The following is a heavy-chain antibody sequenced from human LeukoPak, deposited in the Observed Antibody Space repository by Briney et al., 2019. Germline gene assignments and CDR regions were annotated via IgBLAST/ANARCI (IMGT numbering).Heavy chain of an antibody. CDR1: GFTFSSNW. J-gene: IGHJ6*03. CDR3: ARDGRGAGTLYYYMDV. D-gene: IGHD1/OR15-1a*01. V-gene: IGHV3-7*01. CDR2: IKADGSEK. Sequence: GGSLRLSCAASGFTFSSNWMTWVRQAPGKGLEWVASIKADGSEKYYVDSVKGRFTISTDNANNLLYLQMDSLRAEDTAVYYCARDGRGAGTLYYYMDVWGKGTTVTVSS.